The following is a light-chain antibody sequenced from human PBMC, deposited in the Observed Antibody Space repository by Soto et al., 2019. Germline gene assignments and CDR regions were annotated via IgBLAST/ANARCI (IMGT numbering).Light chain of an antibody. Sequence: DIVMTQSPDSLTLSPGERATINCKSSQSVLYKSNTRNYLAWYQQKAGQPPQLLFSWASTRESGVPDRFSASGSGTDFTLSINSLQAEDVAVYYCQQYYDSPTFGQGTKVEIK. J-gene: IGKJ1*01. CDR1: QSVLYKSNTRNY. V-gene: IGKV4-1*01. CDR3: QQYYDSPT. CDR2: WAS.